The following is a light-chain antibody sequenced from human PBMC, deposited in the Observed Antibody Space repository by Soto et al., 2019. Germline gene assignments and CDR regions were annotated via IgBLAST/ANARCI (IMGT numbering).Light chain of an antibody. CDR1: GSDLGDHRF. CDR3: TSYTTKNTVV. J-gene: IGLJ2*01. CDR2: EVY. V-gene: IGLV2-14*01. Sequence: QSVLTQPASVSGSPGQSGSISCTSTGSDLGDHRFVSWYQHHPDKAPKLIIYEVYSRPSEISIRFSGSKSGNTASLTISGLQAEDEADYYCTSYTTKNTVVFGGGTKVTVL.